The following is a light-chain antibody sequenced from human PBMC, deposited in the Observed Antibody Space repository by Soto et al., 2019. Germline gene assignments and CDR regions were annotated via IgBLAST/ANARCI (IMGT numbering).Light chain of an antibody. CDR2: DAS. Sequence: EIVLTQSPAALSLSPGERATLSCRASQSVSSYLAWYQQKPGQAPRLLIYDASNRATGIPARFSGSGSGTDFTLTISSLEPEDFAVYYCQQRSNWPLPSGQGTRLEV. CDR1: QSVSSY. J-gene: IGKJ5*01. V-gene: IGKV3-11*01. CDR3: QQRSNWPLP.